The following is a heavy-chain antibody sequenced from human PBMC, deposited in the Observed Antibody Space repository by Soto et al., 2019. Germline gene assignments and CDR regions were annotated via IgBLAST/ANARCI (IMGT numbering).Heavy chain of an antibody. Sequence: ASVKVSCKASGYTFTSYYMHWVRQAPGQGLEWMGIINPSGRSTSYAQKFQGRVTMTRDTSTSTVYMELSSLRSEDTAVYYCARVIYRRFLEWSTNYYGMDVWGQGTTVTVSS. J-gene: IGHJ6*02. D-gene: IGHD3-3*01. CDR1: GYTFTSYY. V-gene: IGHV1-46*01. CDR3: ARVIYRRFLEWSTNYYGMDV. CDR2: INPSGRST.